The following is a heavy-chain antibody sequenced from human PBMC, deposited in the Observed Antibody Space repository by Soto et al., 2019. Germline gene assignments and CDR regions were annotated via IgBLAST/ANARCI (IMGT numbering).Heavy chain of an antibody. CDR3: AREDDYNYRYFNYGLDV. J-gene: IGHJ6*02. V-gene: IGHV3-30*03. Sequence: QALLVESGGGVVQPGRSLSLSCAASGFTFENYALHWVRQAPGKGLEWVAVISFDGEKTYYADSVKGRFTISRDNFKNTVSLQMNNLRVEDAGVYFCAREDDYNYRYFNYGLDVWGQGTTVTVSS. CDR1: GFTFENYA. D-gene: IGHD5-12*01. CDR2: ISFDGEKT.